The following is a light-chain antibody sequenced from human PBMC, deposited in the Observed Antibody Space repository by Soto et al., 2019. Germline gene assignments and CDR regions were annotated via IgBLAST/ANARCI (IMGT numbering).Light chain of an antibody. Sequence: IHMTQSPSSLSASVGDRVTITCRASQSISSSLKWYQQKTGKAPKILIYAASSLARGVPSRFSGSGSGTKLTLTIVSLQPDDFATYYCQKYETCSGTCGPGTKVDIK. CDR1: QSISSS. CDR2: AAS. V-gene: IGKV1-5*01. J-gene: IGKJ1*01. CDR3: QKYETCSGT.